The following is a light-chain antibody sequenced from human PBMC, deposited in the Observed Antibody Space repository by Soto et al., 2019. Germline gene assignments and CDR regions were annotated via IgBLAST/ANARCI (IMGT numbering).Light chain of an antibody. V-gene: IGKV1D-12*01. CDR1: QGISCW. Sequence: DIQMTQSPSSVSASVGDRVTITCRASQGISCWLAWYQQKPWKAPKLLIYAASSLQSGVPSRFSGSGSGTDFTLTISSLQPEDFATYYCQQANSFPLTFGGGTKVEIK. J-gene: IGKJ4*01. CDR2: AAS. CDR3: QQANSFPLT.